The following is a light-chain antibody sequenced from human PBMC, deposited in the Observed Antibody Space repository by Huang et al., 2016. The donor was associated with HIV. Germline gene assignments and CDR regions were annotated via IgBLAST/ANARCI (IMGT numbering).Light chain of an antibody. J-gene: IGKJ2*01. CDR2: DAS. V-gene: IGKV1-33*01. Sequence: DIQMTQSPSSLSASVGDRVTITCQASQDISNYLNWYQPKPGKAPKLLIYDASNWETGVPSRFSGSGSGTDFTFTISSLQPEDIATYYCQQYDNLPLYTFGQGTKLEIK. CDR1: QDISNY. CDR3: QQYDNLPLYT.